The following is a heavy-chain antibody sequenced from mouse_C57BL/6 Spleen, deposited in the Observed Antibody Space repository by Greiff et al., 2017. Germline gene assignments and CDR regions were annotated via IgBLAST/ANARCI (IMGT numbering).Heavy chain of an antibody. CDR1: GYAFSSYW. CDR3: ARGGYYGNPYYAMDY. J-gene: IGHJ4*01. D-gene: IGHD2-1*01. V-gene: IGHV1-80*01. CDR2: IYPGDGDT. Sequence: VQLVESGAELVKPGASVKISCKASGYAFSSYWMNWVKQRPGKGLEWIGQIYPGDGDTNYNGKFKGKATLTADKSSSTAYMQLSSLTSEDSAVYFCARGGYYGNPYYAMDYWGQGTSVTVSS.